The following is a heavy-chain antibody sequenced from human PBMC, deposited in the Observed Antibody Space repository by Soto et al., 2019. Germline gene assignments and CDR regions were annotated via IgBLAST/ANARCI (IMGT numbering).Heavy chain of an antibody. CDR2: IFYSGST. V-gene: IGHV4-59*01. J-gene: IGHJ6*02. CDR1: GGSINAFF. Sequence: SETLSLTCTVCGGSINAFFWSWVRQPPGKGLESIGYIFYSGSTNYNPSLKSRVTISLDTSKTQFSLNLTSVTAADTAVYYCATQTGLYYYGMDVWGQGTTVTVSS. CDR3: ATQTGLYYYGMDV.